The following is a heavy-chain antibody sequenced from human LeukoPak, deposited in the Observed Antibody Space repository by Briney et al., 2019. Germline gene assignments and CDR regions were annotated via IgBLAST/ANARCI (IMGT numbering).Heavy chain of an antibody. CDR3: ARPGGYGVQPLDF. D-gene: IGHD5-12*01. CDR1: GFTVSSNY. J-gene: IGHJ4*02. Sequence: PGGSLRLSCAASGFTVSSNYMTWVRQAPGKGLEWVADIQPDGSEKYYVGSVEGRFTISRDNAKNSVSLQMNSLRAEDTAVYYCARPGGYGVQPLDFWGQGTLVTVST. V-gene: IGHV3-7*01. CDR2: IQPDGSEK.